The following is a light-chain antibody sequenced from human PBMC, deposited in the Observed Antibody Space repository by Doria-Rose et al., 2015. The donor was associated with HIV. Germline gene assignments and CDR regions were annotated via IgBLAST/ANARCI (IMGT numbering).Light chain of an antibody. CDR1: QSLLYTSKNY. CDR3: QQYYDTPS. CDR2: WAS. J-gene: IGKJ3*01. Sequence: DIQVTQPPESLGMSLGERATLNCKSNQSLLYTSKNYLAWYQQKPGQPPKLLIYWASTRQSGVPARFSGSGSGTDFTLTISSLEAEDVAVYYCQQYYDTPSFGPGTTVDIK. V-gene: IGKV4-1*01.